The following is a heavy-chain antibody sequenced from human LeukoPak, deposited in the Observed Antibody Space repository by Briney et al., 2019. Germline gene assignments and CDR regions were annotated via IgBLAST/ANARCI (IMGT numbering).Heavy chain of an antibody. Sequence: SVRVSCKASGYTFSDQYMHWVRQAPGQGLEWVGRITPTLGIANYPPKFQGRVTISADDSASTAYMEVSSLRSDDTAVYYCAREACRELRLMWPSLGGQDCRYDSWGQGTLVTVSS. D-gene: IGHD2-15*01. J-gene: IGHJ4*02. CDR1: GYTFSDQY. V-gene: IGHV1-69*04. CDR3: AREACRELRLMWPSLGGQDCRYDS. CDR2: ITPTLGIA.